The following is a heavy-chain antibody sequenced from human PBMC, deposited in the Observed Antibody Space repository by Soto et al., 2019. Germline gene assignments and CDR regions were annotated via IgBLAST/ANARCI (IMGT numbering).Heavy chain of an antibody. Sequence: GGSLSLSCAASGFPFRSSWMHWVRQAPGKGLVWVSRISGSGGSTYYADSVKGRFTISRDNSKNTLYLQMNSLRAEDTAVYYCAKDAYFNPRAFDYWGQGTLVTVSS. D-gene: IGHD3-16*01. CDR3: AKDAYFNPRAFDY. V-gene: IGHV3-23*01. CDR2: ISGSGGST. CDR1: GFPFRSSW. J-gene: IGHJ4*02.